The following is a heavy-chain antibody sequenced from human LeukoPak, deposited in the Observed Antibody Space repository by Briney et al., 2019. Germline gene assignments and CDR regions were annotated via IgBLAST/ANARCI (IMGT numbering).Heavy chain of an antibody. CDR1: GFTFSSYS. CDR3: ARDSIAVAGTADY. J-gene: IGHJ4*02. D-gene: IGHD6-19*01. CDR2: ISSSSSYI. Sequence: GGSLRLSCAASGFTFSSYSMNWVRQAPGKGLEWVSSISSSSSYIYYADSVKGRFTTSRDNAKNSLYLQMNSLRAEDTAVYYCARDSIAVAGTADYWGQGTLVTVSS. V-gene: IGHV3-21*01.